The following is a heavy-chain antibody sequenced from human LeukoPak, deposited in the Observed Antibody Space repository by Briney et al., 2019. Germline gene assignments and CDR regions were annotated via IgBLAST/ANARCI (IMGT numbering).Heavy chain of an antibody. CDR1: GYTFTGYY. CDR2: INPNSGGT. Sequence: ASVKVSCKASGYTFTGYYMHWVRQAPGQGLEWMGWINPNSGGTNYAQKFQGRVTMTRDTSISTAYMELSRLRSDDTAVYYCARGLPVVPAAPFDYWGQGTLVTVSS. J-gene: IGHJ4*02. D-gene: IGHD2-2*01. CDR3: ARGLPVVPAAPFDY. V-gene: IGHV1-2*02.